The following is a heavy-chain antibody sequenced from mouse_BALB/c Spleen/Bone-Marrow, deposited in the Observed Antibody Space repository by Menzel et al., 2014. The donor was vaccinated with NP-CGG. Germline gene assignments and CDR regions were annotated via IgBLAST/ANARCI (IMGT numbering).Heavy chain of an antibody. Sequence: DLVKPGASVKLSCKASGYTFTSYWINWIKQRPGQGLEWIGRIAPGSGNTYYNEMFKGKATLTVDTSSSTAYIQLSNLSSVDSPVYFCARSPMITESYAMDYWGQGTSVTVSS. J-gene: IGHJ4*01. CDR1: GYTFTSYW. CDR3: ARSPMITESYAMDY. V-gene: IGHV1S41*01. CDR2: IAPGSGNT. D-gene: IGHD2-4*01.